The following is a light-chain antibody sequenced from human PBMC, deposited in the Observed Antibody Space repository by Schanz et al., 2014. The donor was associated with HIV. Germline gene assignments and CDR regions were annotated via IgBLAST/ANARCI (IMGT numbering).Light chain of an antibody. Sequence: QSALTQPASVSGSPGQSITISCTGTSSDIGTFNYVSWYQQHPGRAPKLMIYEVTKRPSGVPDRFSGSKSGNTASLTVSGLQAEDEADYYCSSYVGSNNYVFGTGTKLTVL. CDR3: SSYVGSNNYV. CDR2: EVT. CDR1: SSDIGTFNY. J-gene: IGLJ1*01. V-gene: IGLV2-8*01.